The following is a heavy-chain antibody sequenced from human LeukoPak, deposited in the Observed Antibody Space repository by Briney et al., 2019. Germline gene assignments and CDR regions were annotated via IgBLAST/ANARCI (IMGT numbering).Heavy chain of an antibody. D-gene: IGHD3-3*01. CDR2: FDPEDGET. CDR3: ATLRHTIFGVVIPYDY. Sequence: ASVTVSCKVSGYTLTELSMHWVRQAPGKGLEWMGGFDPEDGETIYAQKFQGRVTMTEDTSTDTAYMELSSLRSEDTAVYYCATLRHTIFGVVIPYDYWGQGTLVTVSS. V-gene: IGHV1-24*01. J-gene: IGHJ4*02. CDR1: GYTLTELS.